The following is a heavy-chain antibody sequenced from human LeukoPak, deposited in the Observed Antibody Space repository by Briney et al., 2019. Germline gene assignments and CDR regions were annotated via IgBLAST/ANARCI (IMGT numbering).Heavy chain of an antibody. V-gene: IGHV4-34*01. CDR2: INHSGST. J-gene: IGHJ6*02. CDR1: GGSFSGYY. Sequence: KPSETLSLTCAVYGGSFSGYYWSWIRQPPGKGLEWIGEINHSGSTNYNPSLKGRVTISVDTSKNQFSLKLSSVTAADTAVYYCARGHYYDSSGYPLYYYYYGMDVWGQGTTVTVSS. CDR3: ARGHYYDSSGYPLYYYYYGMDV. D-gene: IGHD3-22*01.